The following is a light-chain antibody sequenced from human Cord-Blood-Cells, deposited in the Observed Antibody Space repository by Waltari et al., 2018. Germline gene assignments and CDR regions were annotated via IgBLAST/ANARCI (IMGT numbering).Light chain of an antibody. CDR1: SSNIGSNY. CDR3: AAWDDSLSGRV. CDR2: RNN. Sequence: QSVLTQPPSASGTPGQRVTLSCSGSSSNIGSNYVSWYQRPAGTAPKLLIYRNNPRPSGVPGPFSGSKSGTSASLAISGARSADEADYYCAAWDDSLSGRVFGGGTKLTVL. V-gene: IGLV1-47*01. J-gene: IGLJ3*02.